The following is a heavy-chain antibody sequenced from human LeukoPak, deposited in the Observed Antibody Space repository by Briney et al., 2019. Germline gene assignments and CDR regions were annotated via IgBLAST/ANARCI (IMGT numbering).Heavy chain of an antibody. CDR2: ISSSGSTI. D-gene: IGHD6-13*01. CDR3: ARVMGYIAAAGNLLFDY. Sequence: GGSLRLSCAASGVTFSSCEMNWVRQAPGKGLEWVSYISSSGSTIYYADSVKGRFTISRDNAKNSLYLQMNSLRAGDTAVYYCARVMGYIAAAGNLLFDYWGQGTLVTVSS. CDR1: GVTFSSCE. J-gene: IGHJ4*02. V-gene: IGHV3-48*03.